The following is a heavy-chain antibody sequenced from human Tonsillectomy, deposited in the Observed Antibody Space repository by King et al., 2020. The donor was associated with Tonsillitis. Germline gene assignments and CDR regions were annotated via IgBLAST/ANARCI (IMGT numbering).Heavy chain of an antibody. J-gene: IGHJ5*02. D-gene: IGHD3-10*01. Sequence: VQLVESGGGLVQPGGCLRLSFTASGFTLSDHYIDWVRQAPGKGLEWVGRTRNKANSYSTEYAASVKGRFSISRDVSKNSLYLQMNSLKAEDTAVYYCAKSGSYQNLDPWGPGTLVTVSS. CDR3: AKSGSYQNLDP. V-gene: IGHV3-72*01. CDR1: GFTLSDHY. CDR2: TRNKANSYST.